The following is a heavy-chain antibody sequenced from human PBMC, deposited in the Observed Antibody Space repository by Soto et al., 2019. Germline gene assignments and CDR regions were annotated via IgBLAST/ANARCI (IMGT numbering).Heavy chain of an antibody. J-gene: IGHJ4*02. D-gene: IGHD6-19*01. CDR1: GYSFSNYW. CDR2: IDPSDSET. CDR3: ARLYGSGWFYFSF. V-gene: IGHV5-51*01. Sequence: GASLKISCKASGYSFSNYWNAWVRQMPGKGLEWMGIIDPSDSETKYSPSFQGQVTISADKSVSTAYLQWRSLKSSDTANYYCARLYGSGWFYFSFWGQGTLVTVST.